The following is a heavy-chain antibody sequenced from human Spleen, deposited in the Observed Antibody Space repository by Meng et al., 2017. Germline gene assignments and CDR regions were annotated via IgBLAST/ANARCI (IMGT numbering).Heavy chain of an antibody. Sequence: ASVKVSCKPSGYNFPDYYIHWVRRAPGQGLEWMGRIDPKNGDTHYAQKFQGRVSMTGDTSISTAYVELSGLRSDDTAVYYCARDENISLGKLFGDYWGQGTLVTVSS. J-gene: IGHJ4*02. CDR3: ARDENISLGKLFGDY. CDR1: GYNFPDYY. CDR2: IDPKNGDT. D-gene: IGHD2-21*01. V-gene: IGHV1-2*06.